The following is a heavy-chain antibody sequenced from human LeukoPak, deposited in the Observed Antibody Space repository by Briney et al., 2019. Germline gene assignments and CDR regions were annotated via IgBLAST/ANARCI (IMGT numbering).Heavy chain of an antibody. V-gene: IGHV1-69*13. CDR2: IIPIFGTA. CDR3: ARDRVYYYDSSGYYEPTARLVY. J-gene: IGHJ4*02. D-gene: IGHD3-22*01. Sequence: ASVKVSCKASGGTFSSYAISWVRQAPGQGLEWMGGIIPIFGTANYAQKFQGRVTITADESTSTAYMELSSLRSEDTAVYYCARDRVYYYDSSGYYEPTARLVYWGQGTLVTVSS. CDR1: GGTFSSYA.